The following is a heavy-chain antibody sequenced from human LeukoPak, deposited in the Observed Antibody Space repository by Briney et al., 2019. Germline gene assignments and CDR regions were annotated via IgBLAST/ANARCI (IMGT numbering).Heavy chain of an antibody. V-gene: IGHV1-2*02. D-gene: IGHD6-19*01. CDR3: ARGGSVYGSGWYIGYFDY. CDR2: INPNSGGT. CDR1: GYTFTGYY. Sequence: ASVKVSCKASGYTFTGYYMHWVRQAPGQGLEWMGWINPNSGGTNYAQKFQGRVTMTRDTSISTAYMELSRLRSDDTAVYYCARGGSVYGSGWYIGYFDYWGQGTLVTVSS. J-gene: IGHJ4*02.